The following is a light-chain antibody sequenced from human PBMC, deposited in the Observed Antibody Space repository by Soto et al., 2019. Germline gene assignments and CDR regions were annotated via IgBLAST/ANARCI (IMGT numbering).Light chain of an antibody. J-gene: IGLJ2*01. CDR1: DSNIGAGYD. Sequence: QSVLTQPPSVSGAPGQRVTLSCTGSDSNIGAGYDVHWYQHFPGTAPKLLIYTNINRPSGVPDRFSASKSGTSASLAITGLQAGDEADYYCQSYDSSLSGVVFGGGTKLTVL. V-gene: IGLV1-40*01. CDR2: TNI. CDR3: QSYDSSLSGVV.